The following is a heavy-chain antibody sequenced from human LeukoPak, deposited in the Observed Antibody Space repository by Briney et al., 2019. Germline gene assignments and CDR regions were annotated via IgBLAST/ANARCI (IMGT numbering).Heavy chain of an antibody. D-gene: IGHD7-27*01. CDR1: GGSISSYY. CDR2: IYYGGST. CDR3: AQNWGSYAFDI. J-gene: IGHJ3*02. V-gene: IGHV4-59*01. Sequence: SETLSLTCTVSGGSISSYYWSWIRQSPGKGLEWIGYIYYGGSTDYNPSLKSRVTISKDTSKTQFSLRLSSVTAADTAVYYCAQNWGSYAFDIWGQGTMVTVSS.